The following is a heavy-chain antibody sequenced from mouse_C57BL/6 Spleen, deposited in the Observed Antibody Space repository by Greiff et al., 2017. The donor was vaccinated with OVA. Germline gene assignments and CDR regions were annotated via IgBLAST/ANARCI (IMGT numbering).Heavy chain of an antibody. D-gene: IGHD3-2*02. CDR2: INPNNGGT. J-gene: IGHJ3*01. V-gene: IGHV1-26*01. CDR1: GYTFTDYY. CDR3: ARSRGRQLRLFAY. Sequence: EVQLQQSGPELVKPGASVKISCKASGYTFTDYYMNWVKQSHGKSLEWIGDINPNNGGTSYNQKFKGKATLTVDKSSSTAYMELRSLTSEDSAVYDCARSRGRQLRLFAYWGQGTLVTVSA.